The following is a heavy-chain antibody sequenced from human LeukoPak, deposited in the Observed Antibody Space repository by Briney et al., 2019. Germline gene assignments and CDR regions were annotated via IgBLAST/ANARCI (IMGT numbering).Heavy chain of an antibody. Sequence: GGSLRLSCAASGFTFSSYGMHWVRQAPPKGLEWVAVISFDGSKKYYADSVKGRFTISRDNSKNTLYLQMNSLRAEDTAVYYCARDLFENIVVVVAATPGDYWGQGTLVTVSS. CDR3: ARDLFENIVVVVAATPGDY. D-gene: IGHD2-15*01. CDR2: ISFDGSKK. V-gene: IGHV3-30*03. J-gene: IGHJ4*02. CDR1: GFTFSSYG.